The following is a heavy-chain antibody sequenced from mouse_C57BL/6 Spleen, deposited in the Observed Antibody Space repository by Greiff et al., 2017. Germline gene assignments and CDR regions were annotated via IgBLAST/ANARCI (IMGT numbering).Heavy chain of an antibody. V-gene: IGHV1-52*01. D-gene: IGHD2-5*01. Sequence: QVQLQQPGAELVRPGSSVKLSCKASGYTFTSYWMHWVKQRPIQGLEWIGNIDPSDSETHYNQKFKGKATLTVDKSSSTAYMQLSSLTSEDSAVYYCARTYSNYLYYYAMDYWGQGTSVTVSS. CDR2: IDPSDSET. CDR3: ARTYSNYLYYYAMDY. CDR1: GYTFTSYW. J-gene: IGHJ4*01.